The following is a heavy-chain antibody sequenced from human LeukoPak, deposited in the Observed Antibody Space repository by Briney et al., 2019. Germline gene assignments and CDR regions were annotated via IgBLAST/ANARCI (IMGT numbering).Heavy chain of an antibody. CDR3: AKIRAPTAAAGDY. CDR1: GCTFSTYA. Sequence: GRSLRLSCAASGCTFSTYAMNWVPQAPGKGLEYVSGISSNGGSTYYANSVKGRFTISRDNPKNTLYLQMNSLRAEDTAVYYCAKIRAPTAAAGDYWGQGTLVTVSS. V-gene: IGHV3-64*01. D-gene: IGHD6-13*01. CDR2: ISSNGGST. J-gene: IGHJ4*02.